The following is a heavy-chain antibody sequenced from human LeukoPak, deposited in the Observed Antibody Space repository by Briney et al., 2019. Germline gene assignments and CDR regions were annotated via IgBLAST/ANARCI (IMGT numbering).Heavy chain of an antibody. J-gene: IGHJ5*02. CDR2: ISAYNGNT. V-gene: IGHV1-18*01. D-gene: IGHD3-10*01. Sequence: GASVKVSCKASGYTFTSYGISWVRQAPGQGLEWMGWISAYNGNTNYAQKLQGRVTMTTDTSTSTAYMELRSLRSDDTAVYYCARDASDYYDSGNWFDPWGQGTLVTVSS. CDR1: GYTFTSYG. CDR3: ARDASDYYDSGNWFDP.